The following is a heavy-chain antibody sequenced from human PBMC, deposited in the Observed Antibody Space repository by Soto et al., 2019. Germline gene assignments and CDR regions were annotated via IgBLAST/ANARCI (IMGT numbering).Heavy chain of an antibody. D-gene: IGHD6-13*01. CDR1: GGSISSSSYY. V-gene: IGHV4-39*01. Sequence: SETLSLTCTVSGGSISSSSYYWGWIRQPPGKGLEWIGSIYYSGSTYYNPSLKSRVTISVDTSKNQFSLKLSSVTAADTAVYYCARVSSSWGPAKFEYWGQGTLVTVSS. CDR2: IYYSGST. CDR3: ARVSSSWGPAKFEY. J-gene: IGHJ4*02.